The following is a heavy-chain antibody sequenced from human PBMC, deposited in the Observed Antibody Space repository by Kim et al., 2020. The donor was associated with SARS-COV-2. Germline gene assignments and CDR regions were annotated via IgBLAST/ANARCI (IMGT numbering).Heavy chain of an antibody. CDR3: AKDSRGYYDILTGSPDNYYYGLDV. CDR1: GFTFDDFA. J-gene: IGHJ6*02. Sequence: SLRLSCAASGFTFDDFAMHWVRQAPGKGLEWVSGISWNSDNRGYADSVKGRFTISRDDAKNSLYLQMNSLRAEDTALYYCAKDSRGYYDILTGSPDNYYYGLDVWGQGTTVTVSS. CDR2: ISWNSDNR. D-gene: IGHD3-9*01. V-gene: IGHV3-9*01.